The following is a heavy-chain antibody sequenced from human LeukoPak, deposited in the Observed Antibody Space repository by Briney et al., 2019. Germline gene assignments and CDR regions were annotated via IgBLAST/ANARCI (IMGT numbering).Heavy chain of an antibody. CDR3: ARVSGSYFHDAFDI. CDR2: VNQDGSGK. CDR1: GGSISSSNW. J-gene: IGHJ3*02. V-gene: IGHV3-7*01. D-gene: IGHD1-26*01. Sequence: GTLSLTCAVSGGSISSSNWWSWVRQAPGKGLEWVANVNQDGSGKYYVDSVKGRFTISKDNAKNSLYLQMNSLRAEDTAVYYCARVSGSYFHDAFDIWGQGTMVTVSS.